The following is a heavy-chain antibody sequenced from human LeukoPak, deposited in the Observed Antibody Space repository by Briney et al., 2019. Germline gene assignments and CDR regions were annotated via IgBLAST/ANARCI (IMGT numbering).Heavy chain of an antibody. Sequence: GGSLRLSCAASGFTFSNAWMSWVRQAPGKGLEWVGRIKSKTDGGTTDYAAPVKGRFTVSRDDSKNTLYLQMNSLKTEDTAVYYCTTLKIDTVVSDYWGQGTLVTVSS. CDR1: GFTFSNAW. J-gene: IGHJ4*02. D-gene: IGHD2-15*01. V-gene: IGHV3-15*01. CDR2: IKSKTDGGTT. CDR3: TTLKIDTVVSDY.